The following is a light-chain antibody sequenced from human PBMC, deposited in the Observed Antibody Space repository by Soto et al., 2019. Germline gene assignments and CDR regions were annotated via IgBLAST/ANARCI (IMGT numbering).Light chain of an antibody. V-gene: IGLV6-57*04. CDR1: SGSIASNY. CDR2: EDN. Sequence: NFMLTQPHSVSESPGKTVTISCTRSSGSIASNYVQWYQQRPGSAPTPVIYEDNERPSGVPDRFSGSIDSSYNSASLTISGLKTDDEADYYCQSYHSGNVVFGGGTKLTVI. CDR3: QSYHSGNVV. J-gene: IGLJ2*01.